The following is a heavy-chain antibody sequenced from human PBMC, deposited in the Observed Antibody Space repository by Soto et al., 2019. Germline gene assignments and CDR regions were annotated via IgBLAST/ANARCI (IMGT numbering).Heavy chain of an antibody. CDR3: ARRYGSRFDI. D-gene: IGHD3-10*01. V-gene: IGHV4-31*03. CDR2: IYYSGST. J-gene: IGHJ3*02. CDR1: GGSISSGGYY. Sequence: SETLSLTCTVSGGSISSGGYYWSWIRQHPGKGLEWIGYIYYSGSTYYNPSLKSRVTISVDTSKNQFSLKLSSVTAADTAVYYCARRYGSRFDIWGQGTMVTVSS.